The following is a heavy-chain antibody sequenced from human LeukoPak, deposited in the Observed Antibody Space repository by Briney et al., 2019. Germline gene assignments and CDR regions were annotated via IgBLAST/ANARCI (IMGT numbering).Heavy chain of an antibody. CDR2: ISGPGGTT. Sequence: GGSLRLSCAASGFTFSNSAMSWVRQAPGKGLEWVSAISGPGGTTYYADSVKGRFTISRDNSKNTLYLQMNSLRAEDTAVYYCAKSRFLEWLLNYWGQGTLVTVSS. J-gene: IGHJ4*02. V-gene: IGHV3-23*01. CDR1: GFTFSNSA. D-gene: IGHD3-3*01. CDR3: AKSRFLEWLLNY.